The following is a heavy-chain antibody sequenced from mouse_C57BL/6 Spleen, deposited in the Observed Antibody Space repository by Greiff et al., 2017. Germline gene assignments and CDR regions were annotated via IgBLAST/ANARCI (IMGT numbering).Heavy chain of an antibody. CDR3: ARGPRGDY. J-gene: IGHJ4*01. CDR1: GFNIKNTY. Sequence: VQLQQSVAELVRPGASVKLSCTASGFNIKNTYMPWVKQRPEQGLEWIGRIDPANGNTKYAPKFQGKATITADTSSNTAYLQLSSLTSEDTAIYYCARGPRGDYWGQGTSVTVSS. V-gene: IGHV14-3*01. CDR2: IDPANGNT.